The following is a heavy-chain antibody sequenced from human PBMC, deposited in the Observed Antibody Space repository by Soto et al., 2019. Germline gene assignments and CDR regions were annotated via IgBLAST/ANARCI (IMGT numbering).Heavy chain of an antibody. Sequence: GGSLRLSCAASGFTFSSYAMSWVRQAPGKGLEWVSAISGSGGSTYYADSVKGRFTISRDNSKNTLYLQMNSLRAEDTAVYYCAKEGRYCSGGSCYSARPYYYGMDVWGQGTTVTVSS. CDR3: AKEGRYCSGGSCYSARPYYYGMDV. CDR1: GFTFSSYA. CDR2: ISGSGGST. V-gene: IGHV3-23*01. D-gene: IGHD2-15*01. J-gene: IGHJ6*02.